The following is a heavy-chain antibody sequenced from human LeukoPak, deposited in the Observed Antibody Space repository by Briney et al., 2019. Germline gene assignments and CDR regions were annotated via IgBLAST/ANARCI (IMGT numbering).Heavy chain of an antibody. J-gene: IGHJ6*02. CDR1: GFTFSNSW. CDR2: INQEGGDI. CDR3: ATYVNWVAGDV. D-gene: IGHD1-1*01. Sequence: GGSLRLSCAASGFTFSNSWMSWVRQAPGKGLEWVANINQEGGDIHYVDPVKGRFTISRDNAKDSLYLQMNSLRDDDTAVYHCATYVNWVAGDVWGQGTTVTVSS. V-gene: IGHV3-7*01.